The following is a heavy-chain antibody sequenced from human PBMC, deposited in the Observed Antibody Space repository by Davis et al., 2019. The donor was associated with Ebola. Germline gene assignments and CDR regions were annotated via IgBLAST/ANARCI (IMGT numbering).Heavy chain of an antibody. CDR1: GGSFSGYY. Sequence: LRLSCAVYGGSFSGYYWSWIRQPPGKGLEWIGEINHSGSTNYNPSLKSRVTISVDTSKNQFSLKLSSVTAADTAVYYCARGSGHFDWLLPRNWFDPWGQGTLVTVSS. V-gene: IGHV4-34*01. CDR2: INHSGST. J-gene: IGHJ5*02. D-gene: IGHD3-9*01. CDR3: ARGSGHFDWLLPRNWFDP.